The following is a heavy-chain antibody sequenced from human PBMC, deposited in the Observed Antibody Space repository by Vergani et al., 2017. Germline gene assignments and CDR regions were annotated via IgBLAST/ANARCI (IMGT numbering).Heavy chain of an antibody. V-gene: IGHV5-51*03. CDR3: AKTHDFSSLYSSYNWFDP. CDR2: IYAGDSDV. D-gene: IGHD3-3*01. CDR1: GYSITNYW. J-gene: IGHJ5*02. Sequence: EVQLVQSGAEVKKPGESLKISCQGSGYSITNYWIAWVRQRPGKGLEWMGIIYAGDSDVRYSPSFQGQVTMSVDKSLSTAYLQWSSVKASDTATYYCAKTHDFSSLYSSYNWFDPWGQGTQVTVSS.